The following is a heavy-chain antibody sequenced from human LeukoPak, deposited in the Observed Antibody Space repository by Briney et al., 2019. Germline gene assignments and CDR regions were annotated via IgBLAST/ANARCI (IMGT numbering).Heavy chain of an antibody. D-gene: IGHD3-10*01. Sequence: SVKVSCKASGFTFTSSAMQWVRQARGQRLEWIGWIVVGSGNTNYAQKFQERVTITRDMSTSTAYMELSSLRSEDTAVYYCASLDGPGVKTGSAFDIWGQGTLVTVSS. CDR1: GFTFTSSA. V-gene: IGHV1-58*02. CDR2: IVVGSGNT. J-gene: IGHJ3*02. CDR3: ASLDGPGVKTGSAFDI.